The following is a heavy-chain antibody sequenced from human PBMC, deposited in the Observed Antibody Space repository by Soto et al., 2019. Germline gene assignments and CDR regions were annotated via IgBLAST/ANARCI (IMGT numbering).Heavy chain of an antibody. CDR3: ARDVEGFWDY. CDR2: IYHGGGT. V-gene: IGHV4-30-2*01. J-gene: IGHJ4*02. CDR1: GGSISSGGYS. D-gene: IGHD3-3*01. Sequence: QLQLQESGSGLVKPSQTLSLTCVVSGGSISSGGYSWSWIRQPPGKGLEWIGYIYHGGGTYYNPSLKSRVTISVDRSKNQFSPRLSSVTAADTAVYYCARDVEGFWDYWGQGALVTVSS.